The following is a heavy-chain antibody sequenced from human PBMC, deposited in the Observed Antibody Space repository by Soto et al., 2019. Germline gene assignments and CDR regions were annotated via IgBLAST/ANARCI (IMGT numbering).Heavy chain of an antibody. J-gene: IGHJ4*02. Sequence: PGGSLRLSCSGSGFTVGDYALSWFRQAPGKGLEWVSFITSRRYGGTTHYAASVKGRFTISRDDSKSIAFLQMSSLKIEDTAMYYFDYWGQGTLVTVSS. CDR2: ITSRRYGGTT. CDR3: DY. V-gene: IGHV3-49*03. CDR1: GFTVGDYA.